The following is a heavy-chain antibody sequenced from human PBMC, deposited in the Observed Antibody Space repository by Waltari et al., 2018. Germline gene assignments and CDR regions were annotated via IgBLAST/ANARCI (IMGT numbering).Heavy chain of an antibody. D-gene: IGHD3-3*01. CDR2: IYYSGST. CDR3: ARGPTDYDFWSGFNAEYFQH. CDR1: GGSISSSSYY. Sequence: QLQLQESGPGLVKPSETLSLTCTVSGGSISSSSYYWGWIRQPPGKGLEWIGSIYYSGSTYYNPSLKSRVTIAVDTYKNQFSLKLSSVTAADTAVYYCARGPTDYDFWSGFNAEYFQHWGQGTLVTVSS. J-gene: IGHJ1*01. V-gene: IGHV4-39*07.